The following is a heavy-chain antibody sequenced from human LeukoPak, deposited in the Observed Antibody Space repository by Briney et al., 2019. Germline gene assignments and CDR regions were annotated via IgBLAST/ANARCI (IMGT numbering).Heavy chain of an antibody. CDR1: GFTLSSFS. Sequence: GGSLRLSCVASGFTLSSFSMNWVRQAPGKGLEWVSSISSSSTYIYYADSVKGRFTISRDNAKNSLYLQMNNLRAEDTAVYYCAKGTYDSTPFDYWGQGTLVTVSS. J-gene: IGHJ4*02. CDR3: AKGTYDSTPFDY. CDR2: ISSSSTYI. D-gene: IGHD3-16*01. V-gene: IGHV3-21*04.